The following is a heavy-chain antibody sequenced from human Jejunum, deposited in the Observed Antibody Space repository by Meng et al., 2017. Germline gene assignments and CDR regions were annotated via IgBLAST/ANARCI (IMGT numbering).Heavy chain of an antibody. CDR1: GGSISGYY. CDR3: ARHFASGTYPLDY. Sequence: QGHLRLSGPGRVKPSETLSLTCTVSGGSISGYYWSWFRQPPGKRLEWIAYIYNSGDTNYNPSLKSRVTISVDTSNNQLSLKVRSVTAADTAVYYCARHFASGTYPLDYWGQGTLVTVSS. V-gene: IGHV4-59*01. J-gene: IGHJ4*02. CDR2: IYNSGDT. D-gene: IGHD3-10*01.